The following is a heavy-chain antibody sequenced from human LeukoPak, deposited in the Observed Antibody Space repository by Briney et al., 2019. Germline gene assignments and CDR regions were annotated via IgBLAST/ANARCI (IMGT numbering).Heavy chain of an antibody. CDR3: ARVAAGTRTSWNRLGLYYYYYYMDV. V-gene: IGHV1-18*01. CDR1: GYTFTSYG. J-gene: IGHJ6*03. CDR2: TSAYNGNT. Sequence: ASVKVSCKASGYTFTSYGISWVRQAPGQGLEWMGWTSAYNGNTNYAQKLQGRVTMTTDTSTSTAYMELRSLRSDDTAVYYCARVAAGTRTSWNRLGLYYYYYYMDVWGKGTTVTVSS. D-gene: IGHD6-13*01.